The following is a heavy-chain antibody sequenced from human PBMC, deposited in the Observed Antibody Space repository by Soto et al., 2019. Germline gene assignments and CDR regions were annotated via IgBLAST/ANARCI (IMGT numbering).Heavy chain of an antibody. V-gene: IGHV3-13*01. CDR1: GFMFSSYD. Sequence: DVHLVESGGGLVQPGGSLRLSCAASGFMFSSYDMQWVRQGPGKGLEWVSGIGPAGDTYYAGSVKGLFTISRENAKNSLYLQMTSLRAEDTAVYYCARDWYYGSGTYNYYGMDVWGQGTTVTVSS. D-gene: IGHD3-10*01. CDR3: ARDWYYGSGTYNYYGMDV. J-gene: IGHJ6*02. CDR2: IGPAGDT.